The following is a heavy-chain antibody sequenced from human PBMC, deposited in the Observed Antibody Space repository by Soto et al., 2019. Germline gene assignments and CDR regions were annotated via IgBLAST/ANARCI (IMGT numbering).Heavy chain of an antibody. CDR3: ARHLAYGAAVTVWFDP. D-gene: IGHD6-13*01. V-gene: IGHV4-39*01. Sequence: LSLTCTVSGGSISSSSYYWGWIRQPPGKGLEWIGSIYYSGSTYYNPSLKSRVTISVDTSKNQFSLKLSSVTAADTAVYYCARHLAYGAAVTVWFDPWGQGTLVTVSS. CDR2: IYYSGST. J-gene: IGHJ5*02. CDR1: GGSISSSSYY.